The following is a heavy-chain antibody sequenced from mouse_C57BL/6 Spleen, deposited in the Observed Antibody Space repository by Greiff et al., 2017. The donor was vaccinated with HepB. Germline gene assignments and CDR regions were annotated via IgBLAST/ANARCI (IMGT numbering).Heavy chain of an antibody. V-gene: IGHV1-69*01. CDR2: IDPSDSYT. CDR1: GYTFTSYW. J-gene: IGHJ2*01. Sequence: VQLQQSGAELVMPGASVKLSCKASGYTFTSYWMHWVKQRPGQGLEWIGEIDPSDSYTNYNQKFKGKSTLTVDKSSSTAYMQLSSLTSEDSAVYYCARVPEDVRYFDYWGQCTTLTVSS. CDR3: ARVPEDVRYFDY. D-gene: IGHD1-1*01.